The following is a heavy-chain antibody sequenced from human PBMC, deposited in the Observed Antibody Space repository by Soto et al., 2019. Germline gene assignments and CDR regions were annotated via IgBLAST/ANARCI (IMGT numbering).Heavy chain of an antibody. CDR2: ISYSGRT. V-gene: IGHV4-59*12. CDR1: PGSINDFY. Sequence: PSETLSLTCTVSPGSINDFYWTWIRQPPGKGLEWIGYISYSGRTNYNPSLNSRLTLSVDASNNQFSLKLSSVTAADTAVYYCARGRSVWRLAAFDIWGQGTMVTVSS. J-gene: IGHJ3*02. CDR3: ARGRSVWRLAAFDI. D-gene: IGHD6-19*01.